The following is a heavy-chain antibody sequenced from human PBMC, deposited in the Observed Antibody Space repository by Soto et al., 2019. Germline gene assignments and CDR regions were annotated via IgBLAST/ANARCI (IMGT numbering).Heavy chain of an antibody. CDR1: GFTFSSYA. J-gene: IGHJ4*02. Sequence: GGSLRLSCAASGFTFSSYAMSWVRQAPGKGLKWVSGVTGSGSNTYYADSVKGRFTISRDNSKNTLYLQMNSLRAEDTAVYYCARDGSPTTVTKYYFDYWGQGTLVTVSS. D-gene: IGHD4-4*01. CDR3: ARDGSPTTVTKYYFDY. V-gene: IGHV3-23*01. CDR2: VTGSGSNT.